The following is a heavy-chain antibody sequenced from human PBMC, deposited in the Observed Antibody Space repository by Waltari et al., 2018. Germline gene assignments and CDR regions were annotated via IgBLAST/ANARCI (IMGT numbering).Heavy chain of an antibody. CDR1: GFPFSTYD. J-gene: IGHJ3*02. CDR2: MGAAGDA. V-gene: IGHV3-13*01. CDR3: AALGPDII. D-gene: IGHD1-26*01. Sequence: EVHLVESGGGLVQPGGSLRLSCAASGFPFSTYDVHWVRQTTGKRLEWVSAMGAAGDAYYLHSLRGRFTISRDNANNSFYLQRNSLRADDTAVYFCAALGPDIIWGQGAMVTVSS.